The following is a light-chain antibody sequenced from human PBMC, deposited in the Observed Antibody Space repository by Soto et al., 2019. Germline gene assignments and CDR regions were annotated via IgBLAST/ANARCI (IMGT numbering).Light chain of an antibody. V-gene: IGKV1-5*01. CDR3: QQYNSYST. J-gene: IGKJ1*01. CDR1: QSISSW. CDR2: DAS. Sequence: DIQMTQSPSTLSASVGDRVTITCRASQSISSWLAWYQQKPGKAPKLLIYDASRLESGVPIRFSGSGSGTEFTLTISSLQPDDFATYYCQQYNSYSTFGQGTKVEIK.